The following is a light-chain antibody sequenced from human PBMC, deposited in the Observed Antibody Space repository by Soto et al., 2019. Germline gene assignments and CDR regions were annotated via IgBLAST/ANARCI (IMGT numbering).Light chain of an antibody. V-gene: IGKV3-15*01. J-gene: IGKJ1*01. CDR1: QSVSRK. CDR2: GAS. Sequence: EIVMTQSPSTLSVSPGERATLSCRASQSVSRKLAWYQQTRGQAPRLLIYGASTRATGVPARFSGSGSGTDFTLTISRLEPEDFAVYHCHQYGGSPPTFGQGTKV. CDR3: HQYGGSPPT.